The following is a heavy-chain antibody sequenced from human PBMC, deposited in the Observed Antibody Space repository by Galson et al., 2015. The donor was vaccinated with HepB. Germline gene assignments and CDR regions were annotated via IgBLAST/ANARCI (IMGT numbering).Heavy chain of an antibody. CDR3: ARKGERLLRVAFDY. CDR1: GFTFSSYW. CDR2: IKQDGSEK. D-gene: IGHD3-3*01. V-gene: IGHV3-7*03. Sequence: SLRLSCAASGFTFSSYWMSWVRQAPGKGLEWVANIKQDGSEKYYVDSVKGRFTISRDNAKNSLYLQMNSLRAEDTAVYYCARKGERLLRVAFDYWGQGTLVTVSS. J-gene: IGHJ4*02.